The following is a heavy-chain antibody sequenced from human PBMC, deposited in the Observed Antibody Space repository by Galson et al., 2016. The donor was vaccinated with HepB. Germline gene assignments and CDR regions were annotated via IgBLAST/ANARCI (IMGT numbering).Heavy chain of an antibody. D-gene: IGHD3-10*01. CDR1: GGIFSSHD. Sequence: SVKVSCKASGGIFSSHDISWVRQAPGQGLEWLGGIIPIFRTPTYAQKFQGRVTITADESTSTAYMELSSLRSEDTAVYYCATMVGGHFQHWGQGTLVTVSS. V-gene: IGHV1-69*13. CDR2: IIPIFRTP. CDR3: ATMVGGHFQH. J-gene: IGHJ1*01.